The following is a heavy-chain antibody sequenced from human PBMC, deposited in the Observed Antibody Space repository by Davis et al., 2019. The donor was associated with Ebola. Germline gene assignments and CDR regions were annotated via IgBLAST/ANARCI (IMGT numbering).Heavy chain of an antibody. J-gene: IGHJ4*02. Sequence: SETLSLTCTVSGGSISSSNWWSWVRPPPGKGLEWIGEIYHSGSTNYNPSLKSRVTISVDTSKNQFSLKLSSVTAADTAVYYCARGRYSGYDYYYWGQGTLVTVSS. D-gene: IGHD5-12*01. CDR3: ARGRYSGYDYYY. CDR1: GGSISSSNW. V-gene: IGHV4-4*02. CDR2: IYHSGST.